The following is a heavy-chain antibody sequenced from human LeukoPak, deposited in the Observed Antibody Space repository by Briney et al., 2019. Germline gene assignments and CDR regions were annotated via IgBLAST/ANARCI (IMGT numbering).Heavy chain of an antibody. CDR3: ARGRGIAARRGFDY. CDR2: IYYSGST. J-gene: IGHJ4*02. CDR1: GGSISSGGYS. Sequence: PSETLSLTCAVSGGSISSGGYSWSWIRQPPGKGLEWIGYIYYSGSTYYNPSLKSRVTISVDTSKNQFSLKLSSVTAADTAVYYCARGRGIAARRGFDYWGQGTLVTVSS. V-gene: IGHV4-30-4*07. D-gene: IGHD6-6*01.